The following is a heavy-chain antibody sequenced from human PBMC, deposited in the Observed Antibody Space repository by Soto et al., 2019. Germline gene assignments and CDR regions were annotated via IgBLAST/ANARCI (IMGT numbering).Heavy chain of an antibody. D-gene: IGHD2-21*02. CDR2: IHPSGGGS. V-gene: IGHV1-46*02. J-gene: IGHJ4*02. CDR3: ARGGHIAVVTDSFDS. CDR1: GYPFNTYY. Sequence: ASVKVSCKSSGYPFNTYYLHWVRQAPGRGLEWMGMIHPSGGGSTYAQKFLGRVTMTMDSSTSTVFMELTSLRSADTAAYYCARGGHIAVVTDSFDSWGQGTLVTVSS.